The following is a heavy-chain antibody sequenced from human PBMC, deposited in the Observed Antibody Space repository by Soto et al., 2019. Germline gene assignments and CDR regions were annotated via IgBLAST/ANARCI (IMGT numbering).Heavy chain of an antibody. V-gene: IGHV4-34*01. CDR2: INHSGST. D-gene: IGHD6-6*01. Sequence: QVQLQQWGAGLLKPSETLSLTCAVYGGSFSGYYWSWIRQPPGKGLEWIGEINHSGSTNYNPSLKRRLPISVDTSKHQFSLKLSSVTAADTAVYYCARGLIAARGWGLGYWGQGTLVTVSS. CDR1: GGSFSGYY. J-gene: IGHJ4*02. CDR3: ARGLIAARGWGLGY.